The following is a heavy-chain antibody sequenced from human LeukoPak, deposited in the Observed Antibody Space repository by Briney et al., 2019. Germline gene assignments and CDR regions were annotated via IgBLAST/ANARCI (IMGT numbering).Heavy chain of an antibody. CDR2: ISAYNGNT. Sequence: ASVKVSCKASGYTFTSYGISWVRQAPGQGLEWMGWISAYNGNTNYAQKLQGRVTMTTDTSTSTVYMELRSLRSDDTAVYYCARRYNWNPSFDYWGQGTLVTVSS. D-gene: IGHD1-1*01. CDR3: ARRYNWNPSFDY. CDR1: GYTFTSYG. J-gene: IGHJ4*02. V-gene: IGHV1-18*01.